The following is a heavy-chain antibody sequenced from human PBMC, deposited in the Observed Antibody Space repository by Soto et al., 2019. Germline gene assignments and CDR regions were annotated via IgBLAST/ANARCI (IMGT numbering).Heavy chain of an antibody. CDR2: ISYDGSNK. Sequence: GGSLRLSCAASGFTFSSYGMHWVRQAPGKGLEWVAVISYDGSNKYYADSVKGRFTISRDNSKNTLYLQMNSLRAEDTAVYYCAKDYVTTVYYYYGMDGWGQGTTVTVAS. V-gene: IGHV3-30*18. CDR3: AKDYVTTVYYYYGMDG. CDR1: GFTFSSYG. J-gene: IGHJ6*02. D-gene: IGHD4-4*01.